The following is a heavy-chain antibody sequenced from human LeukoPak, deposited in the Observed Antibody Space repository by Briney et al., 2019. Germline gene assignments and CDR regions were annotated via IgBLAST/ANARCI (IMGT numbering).Heavy chain of an antibody. CDR1: GFTFSSYW. J-gene: IGHJ4*02. V-gene: IGHV3-74*01. CDR3: ARDSGYSSLFDY. Sequence: GGSLRLSGAASGFTFSSYWMHWVRQAPGKGLVWVSRINSDGSSTSYADSVKGRFTISRDNAKNTLYLQMNSLRAEDTAVYYCARDSGYSSLFDYWGQGTLVTVSS. CDR2: INSDGSST. D-gene: IGHD6-13*01.